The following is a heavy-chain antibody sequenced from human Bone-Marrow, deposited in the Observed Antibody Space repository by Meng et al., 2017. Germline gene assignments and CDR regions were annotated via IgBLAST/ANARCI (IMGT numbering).Heavy chain of an antibody. Sequence: QVKLSPWGAGLFKPSDTLSLTCVVSGGSFSDYYWSWIRQPPGKGLEWIGEINHSGSTNYNPSLESRATISVDTSQNNLSLKLSSVTAADSAVYYCARGPTTMAHDFDYWGQGTLVTVSS. D-gene: IGHD4-11*01. CDR2: INHSGST. CDR1: GGSFSDYY. CDR3: ARGPTTMAHDFDY. V-gene: IGHV4-34*01. J-gene: IGHJ4*02.